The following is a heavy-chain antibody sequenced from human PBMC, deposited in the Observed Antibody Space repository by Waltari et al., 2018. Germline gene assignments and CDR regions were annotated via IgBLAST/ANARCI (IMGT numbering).Heavy chain of an antibody. CDR1: GYTFPSYD. J-gene: IGHJ5*02. CDR3: ASGYCSGGSCYNWFDP. V-gene: IGHV1-69*01. D-gene: IGHD2-15*01. Sequence: QVQLVQSGAEVKKPGASVKVSCKASGYTFPSYDINWVRQATGQGLEWMGGIIPIFGTANYAQKFQGRVTMTADESTSTAYMELSSLRSEDTAVYYCASGYCSGGSCYNWFDPWGQGTLVTVSS. CDR2: IIPIFGTA.